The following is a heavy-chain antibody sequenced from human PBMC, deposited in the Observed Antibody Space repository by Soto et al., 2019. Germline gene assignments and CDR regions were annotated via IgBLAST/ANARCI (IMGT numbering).Heavy chain of an antibody. D-gene: IGHD2-15*01. J-gene: IGHJ6*02. CDR1: GYSFTSYW. V-gene: IGHV5-51*01. CDR2: IYPGDSDT. Sequence: GESLKISCKGSGYSFTSYWIGWVRQMPGKGLEWMGIIYPGDSDTRYSPSFQGQVTISADKSISTAYLQWSSLKASDTAMYYCATSSVKVVRDYYYYGMDVWGQGTTVSVSS. CDR3: ATSSVKVVRDYYYYGMDV.